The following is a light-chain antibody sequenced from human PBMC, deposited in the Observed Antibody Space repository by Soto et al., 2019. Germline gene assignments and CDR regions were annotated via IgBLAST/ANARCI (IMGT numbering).Light chain of an antibody. CDR3: XXXSNWPYT. Sequence: EVVMTQSPATLSVSPGERATLSCRASQSVRSNLVWYHQKPGQAPRLLIYDASTRATGIPARFSGSGSGTDFTLIISSLXXXXXXXXXXXXXSNWPYTFGHGTKLEIK. CDR2: DAS. CDR1: QSVRSN. J-gene: IGKJ2*01. V-gene: IGKV3-15*01.